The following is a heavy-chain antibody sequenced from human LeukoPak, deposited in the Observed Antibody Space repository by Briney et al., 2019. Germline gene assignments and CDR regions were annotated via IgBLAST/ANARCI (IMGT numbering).Heavy chain of an antibody. CDR3: AKCTLLSPDY. J-gene: IGHJ4*02. V-gene: IGHV3-23*01. CDR1: GFTFSSHG. D-gene: IGHD2-15*01. Sequence: GGSLRLSCAASGFTFSSHGMHWVRQAPGKGLEWVSAISGSGGSTYYADSVKGRFTISRDNSKNTLYLQMNSLRAEDTAVYYCAKCTLLSPDYWGQGTLVTVSS. CDR2: ISGSGGST.